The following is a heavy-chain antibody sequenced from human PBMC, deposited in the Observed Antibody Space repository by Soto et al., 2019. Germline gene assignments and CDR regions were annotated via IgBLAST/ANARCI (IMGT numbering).Heavy chain of an antibody. V-gene: IGHV1-8*01. D-gene: IGHD2-8*01. CDR1: GYTFTNYD. CDR2: MNPNSGNT. Sequence: QVQLVQSGAEVKEPGASVKVYCKTSGYTFTNYDINWVRQATGQGLEWMGWMNPNSGNTGHAQKFQGRTTMTRDMSISAANMELSSLRSEDMAVYYCARNGNVATWGFDSWGQGTLVTVSS. J-gene: IGHJ5*01. CDR3: ARNGNVATWGFDS.